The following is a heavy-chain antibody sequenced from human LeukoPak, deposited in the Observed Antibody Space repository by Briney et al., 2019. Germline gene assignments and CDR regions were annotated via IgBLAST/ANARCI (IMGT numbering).Heavy chain of an antibody. V-gene: IGHV3-64*01. Sequence: GGSLRLSCAASGSTFSSYAMHWVRQAPGKGLEYVSAISSNGGSTYYANSVKGRFTISRDNSKNTLYLQMGSLRAEDMAVYYCARDVASARTLGDAFDIWGQGTMVTVSS. CDR2: ISSNGGST. CDR3: ARDVASARTLGDAFDI. J-gene: IGHJ3*02. D-gene: IGHD2-15*01. CDR1: GSTFSSYA.